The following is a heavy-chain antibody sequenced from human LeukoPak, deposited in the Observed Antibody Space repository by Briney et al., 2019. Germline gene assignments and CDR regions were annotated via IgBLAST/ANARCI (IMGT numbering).Heavy chain of an antibody. J-gene: IGHJ4*02. Sequence: PGGSLRLSCAASGFTFSDYYMTWIRQAPGKGLEWLSYISGSGSYTNYADSVKGRFTISRDNAKNTLYLQMNSLRAEDTAVYYCARDASAVADYWGQGTLVTVSS. V-gene: IGHV3-11*06. D-gene: IGHD6-19*01. CDR2: ISGSGSYT. CDR3: ARDASAVADY. CDR1: GFTFSDYY.